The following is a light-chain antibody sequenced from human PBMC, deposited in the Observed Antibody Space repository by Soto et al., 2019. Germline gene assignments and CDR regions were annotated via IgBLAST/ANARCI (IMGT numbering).Light chain of an antibody. J-gene: IGKJ4*01. CDR2: GAS. V-gene: IGKV3-20*01. CDR3: QQYGSSLLT. CDR1: QPLPTYY. Sequence: EIVVTQSPCTLYLSPGARAILACRASQPLPTYYLAWYQQRPGQAPRLLIYGASSRATGIPDRFSGRGSGTDFTLIISRLEPEDFAVYYCQQYGSSLLTFGGGTKVEIK.